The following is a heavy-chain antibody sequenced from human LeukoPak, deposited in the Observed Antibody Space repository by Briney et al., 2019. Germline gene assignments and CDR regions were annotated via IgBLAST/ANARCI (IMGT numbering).Heavy chain of an antibody. CDR3: ARDIITIFGVAAYYYGMDV. V-gene: IGHV3-11*01. CDR1: GFNFSDYY. D-gene: IGHD3-3*01. J-gene: IGHJ6*02. Sequence: SLRLSCAAFGFNFSDYYMSWIRQAPGKGLEWVSYISSSGSTIYYADSVKGRFTISRDNAKNSLYLQMNSLRAEDTAVYYCARDIITIFGVAAYYYGMDVWGQGTTVTVSS. CDR2: ISSSGSTI.